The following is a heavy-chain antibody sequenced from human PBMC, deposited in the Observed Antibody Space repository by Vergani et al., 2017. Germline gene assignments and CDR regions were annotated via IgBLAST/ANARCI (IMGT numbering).Heavy chain of an antibody. CDR3: ARTDSSGWQYVDAFDI. D-gene: IGHD6-19*01. Sequence: QVQLQESGPGLVKPSETLYLTCTVSGGYISRYYWSWIRQPPGKGLEWIGYIYYSGSTNYKPSLTSRVTISVDTAKNQFSLKVSSVTAADTDVYYCARTDSSGWQYVDAFDIWGQGTMVTVSS. CDR1: GGYISRYY. CDR2: IYYSGST. V-gene: IGHV4-59*01. J-gene: IGHJ3*02.